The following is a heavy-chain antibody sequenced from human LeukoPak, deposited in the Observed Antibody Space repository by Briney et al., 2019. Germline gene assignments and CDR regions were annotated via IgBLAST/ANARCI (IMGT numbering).Heavy chain of an antibody. D-gene: IGHD5-18*01. V-gene: IGHV4-34*01. Sequence: SETLSLTCAVYGGSFSGYYWSWIRQPPGKGLEWIGYIYHSGSTYYNPSLKSRVTISVDRSKNQFSLKLSSVTAADTAVYYCARDRGYSYGNAFDIWGQGTMVTVSS. J-gene: IGHJ3*02. CDR1: GGSFSGYY. CDR2: IYHSGST. CDR3: ARDRGYSYGNAFDI.